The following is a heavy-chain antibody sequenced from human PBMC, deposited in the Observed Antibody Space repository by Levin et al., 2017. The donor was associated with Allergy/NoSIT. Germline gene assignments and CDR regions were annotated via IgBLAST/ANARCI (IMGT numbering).Heavy chain of an antibody. J-gene: IGHJ3*02. D-gene: IGHD4-17*01. V-gene: IGHV3-15*01. Sequence: MAGGSLRLSCAASGFIFSKAWMSWVRQVPGKGLEWVGRIKSRGDGGATDYAAPVKGRFTMSREDSTNTLYLQMTSLKIEDTALYYCTTDAEELETTAALSVLYAFEIWGQGTMVTVAS. CDR2: IKSRGDGGAT. CDR1: GFIFSKAW. CDR3: TTDAEELETTAALSVLYAFEI.